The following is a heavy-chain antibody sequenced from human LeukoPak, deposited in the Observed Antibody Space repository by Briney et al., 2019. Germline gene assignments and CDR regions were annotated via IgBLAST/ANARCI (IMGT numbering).Heavy chain of an antibody. CDR3: ARFIAAAGAFDY. V-gene: IGHV4-59*01. J-gene: IGHJ4*02. CDR2: IYYSGST. CDR1: GGSISSYY. D-gene: IGHD6-13*01. Sequence: SETLSLTCTVSGGSISSYYWSWIRQPPVKGLEWIGYIYYSGSTNYNPSLKSRVTISVDTSKNQFSLKLSSVTAADTAVYYCARFIAAAGAFDYWGQGTLVTVSS.